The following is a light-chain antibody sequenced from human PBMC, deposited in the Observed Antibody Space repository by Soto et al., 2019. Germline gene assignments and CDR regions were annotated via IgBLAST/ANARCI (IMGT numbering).Light chain of an antibody. CDR3: IQDLQTSIT. Sequence: DIVMTQSPLSLPVTPGEPASISCRSRQSLLHSNGYNYLDWYLQKPGQSPQLLVYLGSNRAAGVPYRVSGNGSSTYFSLKISKVEASDVWVYYWIQDLQTSITFGGGTKVESK. J-gene: IGKJ4*01. CDR2: LGS. V-gene: IGKV2-28*01. CDR1: QSLLHSNGYNY.